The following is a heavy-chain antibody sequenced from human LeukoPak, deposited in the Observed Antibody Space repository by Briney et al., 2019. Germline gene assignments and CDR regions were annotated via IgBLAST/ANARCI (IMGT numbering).Heavy chain of an antibody. CDR3: ARMRPYDSTGYSPGHYMDV. D-gene: IGHD3-22*01. J-gene: IGHJ6*03. CDR1: GGPIYSYY. CDR2: FYVGVGP. V-gene: IGHV4-4*07. Sequence: SETLSLTCSVSGGPIYSYYWSWIRQTAGKGLEWIGRFYVGVGPNYNPSLKSRVTMPVDTSKNQFVLKLSAVTAADTAVYYCARMRPYDSTGYSPGHYMDVWGKGTTVTVYS.